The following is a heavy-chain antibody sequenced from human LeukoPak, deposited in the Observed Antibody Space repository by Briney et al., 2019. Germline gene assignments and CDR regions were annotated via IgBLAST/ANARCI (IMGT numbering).Heavy chain of an antibody. V-gene: IGHV1-24*01. J-gene: IGHJ4*02. CDR3: ATGELRRGLLDY. CDR2: FDPEDGET. CDR1: GYTLTELS. Sequence: ASVKVSCKVSGYTLTELSMHWVRQAPGKGLEWMGGFDPEDGETIYAQKFQGRVTMTEGTSTDTAYMELSSLRSEDTAVYYCATGELRRGLLDYWGQGTLVTVSS. D-gene: IGHD1-26*01.